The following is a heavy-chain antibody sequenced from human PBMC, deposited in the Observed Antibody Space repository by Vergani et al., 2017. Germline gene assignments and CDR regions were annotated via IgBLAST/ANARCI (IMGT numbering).Heavy chain of an antibody. CDR3: ARHPVGIRGELWEDY. J-gene: IGHJ4*02. CDR1: GGSISSSSYY. CDR2: IYTSGST. V-gene: IGHV4-39*01. Sequence: QLQLQESGPGLVKPSETLSLTCTVSGGSISSSSYYWGWIRQPPGKGLEWIGRIYTSGSTNYNPSLKSRVTMSVDTSKNQFSLKLSSVTAADTAVYYCARHPVGIRGELWEDYWGQGTLVTVAS. D-gene: IGHD1-26*01.